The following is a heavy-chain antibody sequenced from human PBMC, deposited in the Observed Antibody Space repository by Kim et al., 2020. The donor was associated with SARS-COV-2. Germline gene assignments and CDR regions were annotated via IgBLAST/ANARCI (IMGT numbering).Heavy chain of an antibody. CDR3: ARELTRGSGMDV. CDR2: ISYDGSNK. CDR1: GFTFSSYA. D-gene: IGHD2-2*01. J-gene: IGHJ6*02. V-gene: IGHV3-30*04. Sequence: GGSLRLSCAASGFTFSSYAMHWVRQAPGKGLEWVAVISYDGSNKYYADSVKGRFTISRDNSKNTLYLQMNSLRAEDTAVYYCARELTRGSGMDVWGQGTTVTVSS.